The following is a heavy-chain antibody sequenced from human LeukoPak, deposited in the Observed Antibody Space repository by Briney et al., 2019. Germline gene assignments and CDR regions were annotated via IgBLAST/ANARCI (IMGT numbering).Heavy chain of an antibody. V-gene: IGHV3-7*05. Sequence: GGSLRLSCAASGFTFSSYWMSWVRQAPGKGLEWVANIKEDGSEKYYVDSVKGRFTISRDNPKNSLYLQMNSLRAEDTAVYYCARVYCSGGSCYKSNWFDTWGQGTLVSVSS. CDR2: IKEDGSEK. CDR3: ARVYCSGGSCYKSNWFDT. D-gene: IGHD2-15*01. J-gene: IGHJ5*02. CDR1: GFTFSSYW.